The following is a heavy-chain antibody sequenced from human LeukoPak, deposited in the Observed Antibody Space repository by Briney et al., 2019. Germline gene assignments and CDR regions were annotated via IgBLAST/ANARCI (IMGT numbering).Heavy chain of an antibody. CDR2: IIPILGIA. Sequence: SVKVSCKASGGTFSSYAISWVRQAPGQGLEWMGRIIPILGIANYAQKFQGRVTITADKSTSTAYMELSSLRSEDTAVYYCARDSAVIHDNAFDIWGQGTMVTVSS. CDR1: GGTFSSYA. D-gene: IGHD2/OR15-2a*01. J-gene: IGHJ3*02. CDR3: ARDSAVIHDNAFDI. V-gene: IGHV1-69*04.